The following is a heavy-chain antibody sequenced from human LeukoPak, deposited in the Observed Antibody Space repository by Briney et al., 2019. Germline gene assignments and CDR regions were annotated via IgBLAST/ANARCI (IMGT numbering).Heavy chain of an antibody. CDR1: GGSFSGYY. Sequence: PSETLSLTCAVYGGSFSGYYWSWIRQPPGKGLEWIGEINHSGSTNYNPSLKSRVTISVDTSKNQFSLKLSSVTAADTAVYYCARGRTQNSSSWYRAHNWFDPWGQGSLVTVSS. CDR3: ARGRTQNSSSWYRAHNWFDP. D-gene: IGHD6-13*01. J-gene: IGHJ5*02. V-gene: IGHV4-34*01. CDR2: INHSGST.